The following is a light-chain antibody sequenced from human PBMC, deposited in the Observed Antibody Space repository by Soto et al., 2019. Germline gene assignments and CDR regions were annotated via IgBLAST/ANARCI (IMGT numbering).Light chain of an antibody. J-gene: IGLJ2*01. CDR3: SSYAGSNNVL. V-gene: IGLV2-8*01. Sequence: QSALTQPTSVSGSPGQSITIYCTGNSNDIGAFDYVSWYQQHPGKAPRLLIYEVTKRPSGVPDRISGSKSGNTASLTVSGLQAEDEADYYCSSYAGSNNVLFGGGTKLTVL. CDR1: SNDIGAFDY. CDR2: EVT.